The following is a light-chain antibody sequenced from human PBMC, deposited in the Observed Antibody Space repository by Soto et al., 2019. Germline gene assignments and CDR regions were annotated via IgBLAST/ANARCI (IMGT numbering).Light chain of an antibody. CDR2: AAS. CDR3: QHSYSTPWT. J-gene: IGKJ1*01. CDR1: QRITSY. Sequence: DIQMTQSPSYLSASVGDRVTITCRASQRITSYLNWYQQIPGKAPKLVIYAASNLPGGVPSRFSGDGSGTDFTLTISSLQPEDFATYYWQHSYSTPWTFGQGTKVEIK. V-gene: IGKV1-39*01.